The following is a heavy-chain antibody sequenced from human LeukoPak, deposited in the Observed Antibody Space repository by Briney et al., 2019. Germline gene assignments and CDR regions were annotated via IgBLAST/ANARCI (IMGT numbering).Heavy chain of an antibody. CDR1: GFTFNIYN. CDR3: ARDQQLDY. CDR2: ISDSSNYI. D-gene: IGHD6-13*01. V-gene: IGHV3-21*01. Sequence: GGSLRLSCAASGFTFNIYNMNWVRQAPGKGLEWVSSISDSSNYIYYADSVRGRFTISRDNAKNSLYLQMNSLRAEDTAVYYCARDQQLDYWGQGTLVTVSS. J-gene: IGHJ4*02.